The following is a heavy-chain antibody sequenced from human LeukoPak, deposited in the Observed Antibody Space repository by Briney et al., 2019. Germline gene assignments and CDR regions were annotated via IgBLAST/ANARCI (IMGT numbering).Heavy chain of an antibody. Sequence: GGSLRLSCEASGFTFIAYAMRWVRQSSGKGLESVSVISAGGDTAYYADSVKGRFTISRDNSKNTLYLQMNSLRAEDTAVYYCAKSTTGIRGALDNWGQGTLVTVSS. V-gene: IGHV3-23*01. CDR1: GFTFIAYA. CDR2: ISAGGDTA. D-gene: IGHD4-11*01. J-gene: IGHJ4*02. CDR3: AKSTTGIRGALDN.